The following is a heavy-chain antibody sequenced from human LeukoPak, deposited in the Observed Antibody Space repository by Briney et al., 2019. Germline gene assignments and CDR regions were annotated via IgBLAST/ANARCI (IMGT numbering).Heavy chain of an antibody. CDR1: GYTFTGYY. CDR2: INSNSGGT. Sequence: VASVKVSCKASGYTFTGYYMHWVRQAPGQGLEWMGWINSNSGGTNYAQKFQGRVTMTRDTSISTAYMELSRLGSDDTAVYYCARDVGGSYFYDSYWFDPWGQGTLVTVSS. CDR3: ARDVGGSYFYDSYWFDP. J-gene: IGHJ5*02. V-gene: IGHV1-2*02. D-gene: IGHD1-26*01.